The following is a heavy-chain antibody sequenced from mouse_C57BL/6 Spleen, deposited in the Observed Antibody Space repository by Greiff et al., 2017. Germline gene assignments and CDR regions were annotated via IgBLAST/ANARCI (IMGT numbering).Heavy chain of an antibody. D-gene: IGHD4-1*01. CDR3: ARESNWAWFAY. J-gene: IGHJ3*01. Sequence: EVQLQQSGPVLVKPGASVKMSCKASGYTFTDYYMNWVKQSHGKSLEWIGVINPYNGGTSYNQKFKGKATLTVDKSSSTAYMELNSLTSEDSAVXYCARESNWAWFAYWGQGTLVTVSA. CDR1: GYTFTDYY. V-gene: IGHV1-19*01. CDR2: INPYNGGT.